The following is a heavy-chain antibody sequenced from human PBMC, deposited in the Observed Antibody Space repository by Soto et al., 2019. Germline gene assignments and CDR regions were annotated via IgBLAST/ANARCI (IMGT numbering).Heavy chain of an antibody. CDR3: ATSSLPYSSSPRIDY. D-gene: IGHD6-6*01. V-gene: IGHV3-30*03. CDR2: ISYDGSNK. CDR1: GFTFSSYG. J-gene: IGHJ4*02. Sequence: PGGSLRLSCAASGFTFSSYGMHWVRQAPGKGLEWVAVISYDGSNKCYADSVKGRFTISRDNSKNTLYLQMNSLRAEDTAVYYCATSSLPYSSSPRIDYWGQGTLVTVSS.